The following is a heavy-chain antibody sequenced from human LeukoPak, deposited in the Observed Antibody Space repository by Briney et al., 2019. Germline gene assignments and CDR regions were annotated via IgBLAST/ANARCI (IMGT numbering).Heavy chain of an antibody. CDR2: ISGSGGST. V-gene: IGHV3-23*01. J-gene: IGHJ5*02. CDR3: ASLTGYSSGWYDH. D-gene: IGHD6-19*01. CDR1: GFTFSSYA. Sequence: GGSLRLTCAASGFTFSSYAMSWVRQAPGKGLEWVSAISGSGGSTYYADSVKGRFTISRDNSKNTLYLQMNSLRAEDTAVYYCASLTGYSSGWYDHWGQGTLVTVSS.